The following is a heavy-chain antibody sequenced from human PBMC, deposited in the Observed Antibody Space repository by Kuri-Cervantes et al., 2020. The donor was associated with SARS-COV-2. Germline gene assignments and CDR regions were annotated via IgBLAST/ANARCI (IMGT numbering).Heavy chain of an antibody. V-gene: IGHV3-7*01. J-gene: IGHJ5*01. CDR2: IKQDGSEK. Sequence: PGGSLRLSCAASGFTFSSYWMSWVRQAPGKGLEWVANIKQDGSEKYYVDSVKGRFTISRDNAKNSLYLQMNSLRAEDTAVYYCARETYYDSSSYYQPEFINWFDSWGQGTLVTVSS. D-gene: IGHD3-22*01. CDR1: GFTFSSYW. CDR3: ARETYYDSSSYYQPEFINWFDS.